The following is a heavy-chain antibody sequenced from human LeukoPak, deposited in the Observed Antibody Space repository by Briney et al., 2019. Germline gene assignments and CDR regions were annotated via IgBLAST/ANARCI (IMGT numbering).Heavy chain of an antibody. Sequence: GGSLRLSCAASGFIFSDYYMSWIRQAPGKGLEWVSFIRNSGNVVYYADSVKGRFTISRDNARNSVYLQMNSLRADDTAVYYCARESESSWYVNALDYWGQGTLVTVSS. CDR3: ARESESSWYVNALDY. J-gene: IGHJ4*02. V-gene: IGHV3-11*01. D-gene: IGHD6-13*01. CDR1: GFIFSDYY. CDR2: IRNSGNVV.